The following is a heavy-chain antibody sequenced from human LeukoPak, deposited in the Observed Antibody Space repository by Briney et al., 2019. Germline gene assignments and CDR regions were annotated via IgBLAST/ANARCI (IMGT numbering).Heavy chain of an antibody. Sequence: VASVKVSCKASGGTFSSYAISWVRQAPGQGLEWMGRIVPILGIANYAQKFQGRVTITADKSTSTAYMELSSLRSEDTAVYYCASRYGSGHLDYWGQGTLVTVSS. J-gene: IGHJ4*02. CDR2: IVPILGIA. CDR3: ASRYGSGHLDY. D-gene: IGHD3-10*01. V-gene: IGHV1-69*04. CDR1: GGTFSSYA.